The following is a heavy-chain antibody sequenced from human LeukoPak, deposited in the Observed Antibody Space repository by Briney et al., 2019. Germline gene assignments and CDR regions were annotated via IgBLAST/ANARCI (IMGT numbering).Heavy chain of an antibody. CDR3: ARDLDPPSMFPCSSTSCYRGIDY. D-gene: IGHD2-2*02. J-gene: IGHJ4*02. Sequence: ASVKVSCKASGYTFTSYYMHWVRQAPGQGLEWMGIINPSGGSTSYAQKFQGRVTMTRDTSTSTAYMELRSLRSDDTAVYYCARDLDPPSMFPCSSTSCYRGIDYWGQGTLVTVSS. V-gene: IGHV1-46*01. CDR2: INPSGGST. CDR1: GYTFTSYY.